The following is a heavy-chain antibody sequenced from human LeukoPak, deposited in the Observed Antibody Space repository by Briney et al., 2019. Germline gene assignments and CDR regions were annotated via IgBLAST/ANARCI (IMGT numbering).Heavy chain of an antibody. CDR1: GYTFTGYY. CDR2: INPNSGGT. D-gene: IGHD2-2*02. CDR3: ALAIPEEYQLLYEVWFDP. Sequence: ASVKVSCKASGYTFTGYYMHWVRQAPGQGLEWMGWINPNSGGTNYAQKFQGRVTMTRDTSISTAYMELSRLRSDDTAVYYCALAIPEEYQLLYEVWFDPWGQGTLVTVSS. J-gene: IGHJ5*02. V-gene: IGHV1-2*02.